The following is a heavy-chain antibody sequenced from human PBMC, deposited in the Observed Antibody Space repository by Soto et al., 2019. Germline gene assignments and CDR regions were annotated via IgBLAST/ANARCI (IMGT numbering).Heavy chain of an antibody. V-gene: IGHV1-69*01. CDR1: GGSLTSYP. CDR3: ARGWGLVS. Sequence: QMEQSGAEVRKPGSSVKVSCKPSGGSLTSYPMAWVRQAPGQGFEWMGGIIPIHGTTEYAQKFQGRFTITADESTNRATLDLTGLTSEDTAVSYCARGWGLVSWGQGTLVTVSS. CDR2: IIPIHGTT. J-gene: IGHJ4*02. D-gene: IGHD3-16*01.